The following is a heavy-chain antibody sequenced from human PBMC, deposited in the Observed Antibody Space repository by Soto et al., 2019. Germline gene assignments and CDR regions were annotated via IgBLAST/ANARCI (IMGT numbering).Heavy chain of an antibody. CDR3: RRSSSSRPDFAYNMDV. J-gene: IGHJ6*02. D-gene: IGHD6-6*01. V-gene: IGHV3-21*04. CDR2: ISSSSSYI. CDR1: GFTFSSYS. Sequence: PGGSLRLSCAASGFTFSSYSMNWVRQARGKGLEWVSSISSSSSYIYYADSVKGRFTVSRDDSNSTLYLQMSSLRAEDTAIYYCRRSSSSRPDFAYNMDVWGQGTTVTVSS.